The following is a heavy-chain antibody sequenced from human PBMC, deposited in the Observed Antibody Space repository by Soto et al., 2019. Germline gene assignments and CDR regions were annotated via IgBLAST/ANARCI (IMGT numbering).Heavy chain of an antibody. Sequence: ESLKISCKGSGYSFTTYWIAWVRQMPGKGLEWMGIIYPGDSETRYSPSFQGQVTISADKSISTAFLQWSSLKASDTAIYYCARRLYGETFDFWGQGTLVTVSS. J-gene: IGHJ4*02. CDR3: ARRLYGETFDF. D-gene: IGHD2-21*01. CDR2: IYPGDSET. V-gene: IGHV5-51*01. CDR1: GYSFTTYW.